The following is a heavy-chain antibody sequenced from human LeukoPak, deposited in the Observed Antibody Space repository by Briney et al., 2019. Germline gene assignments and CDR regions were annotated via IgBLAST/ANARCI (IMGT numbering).Heavy chain of an antibody. J-gene: IGHJ3*02. D-gene: IGHD3-22*01. Sequence: GGSLRLSCVVSGFNFSNYWMNWGLQAPGGGLEWVAHIKADGSETYYVDSVKGRFSISRDNAKKSLYLQMNSLRAEDTALYYCARVRKQYYYDSSHHRDASYIWGQGAMGIVSS. V-gene: IGHV3-7*03. CDR1: GFNFSNYW. CDR3: ARVRKQYYYDSSHHRDASYI. CDR2: IKADGSET.